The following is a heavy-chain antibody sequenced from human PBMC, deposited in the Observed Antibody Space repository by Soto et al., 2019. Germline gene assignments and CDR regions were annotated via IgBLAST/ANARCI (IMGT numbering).Heavy chain of an antibody. D-gene: IGHD4-17*01. Sequence: TLSLTCTVSGGSISSRGYYWSWIRQHPGKGLEWIGYIYYSGSTYYNPSLKSRVTISVDTSKNQFSLKLSSVTAADTAVYYCARESDYAYNWFDPWGQGTLVTVSS. CDR3: ARESDYAYNWFDP. CDR2: IYYSGST. J-gene: IGHJ5*02. V-gene: IGHV4-31*03. CDR1: GGSISSRGYY.